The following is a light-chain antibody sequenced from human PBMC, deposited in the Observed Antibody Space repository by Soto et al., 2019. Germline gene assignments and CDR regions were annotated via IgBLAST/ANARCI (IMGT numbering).Light chain of an antibody. V-gene: IGLV2-14*03. CDR3: SSYATSSTLDV. CDR2: DVS. CDR1: SSDIGGYDY. J-gene: IGLJ1*01. Sequence: QSALTQPASVSGSAGQSITISCTGTSSDIGGYDYVSWYQHHPGKAPRLILYDVSNRPSGVSNRFSGSKSGNTASLTISGLQAEDEAEYYCSSYATSSTLDVFGTGTKLTVL.